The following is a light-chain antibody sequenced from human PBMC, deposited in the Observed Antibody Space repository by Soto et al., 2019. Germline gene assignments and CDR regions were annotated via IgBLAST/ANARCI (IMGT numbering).Light chain of an antibody. CDR2: GVS. Sequence: EIVLTQSPATLSVSPGERATLSCRASQSLGSNLAWYQQKPGQAPRLLIYGVSTRATAIPARFSCSGSGTEFTLTISSLQSEDFAVYYCQQYNNWPLTFGGGTKVEIK. CDR1: QSLGSN. V-gene: IGKV3-15*01. J-gene: IGKJ4*01. CDR3: QQYNNWPLT.